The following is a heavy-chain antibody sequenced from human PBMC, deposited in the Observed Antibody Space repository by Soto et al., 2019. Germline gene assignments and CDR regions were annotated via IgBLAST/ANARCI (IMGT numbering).Heavy chain of an antibody. CDR3: AREGSRPYYYYGMDV. Sequence: QVQLVQSGAEVKKPGASVKVSCKASGYSFTTYGIAWVRQAPGQGLEWMGWISTYNGDTDYAQNLQGRVIMTTDTSPTTAYMELWSLRSDDTAVYYCAREGSRPYYYYGMDVWVQRTTVSVS. CDR2: ISTYNGDT. V-gene: IGHV1-18*01. J-gene: IGHJ6*02. D-gene: IGHD2-15*01. CDR1: GYSFTTYG.